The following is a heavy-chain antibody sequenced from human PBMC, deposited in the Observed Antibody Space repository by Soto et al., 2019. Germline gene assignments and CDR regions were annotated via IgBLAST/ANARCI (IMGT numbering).Heavy chain of an antibody. CDR1: GFTFSSYA. V-gene: IGHV3-23*01. J-gene: IGHJ4*02. Sequence: PGGSLRLSCAASGFTFSSYAMSWVRQAPGKGLEWVSAISGSGGSTYYADSVKGRFTISRDNSKNTLYLQMNSLRAEDTAVYYCAKLRSSDFWSGQYYLDYWGQGTLVTVSS. CDR2: ISGSGGST. D-gene: IGHD3-3*01. CDR3: AKLRSSDFWSGQYYLDY.